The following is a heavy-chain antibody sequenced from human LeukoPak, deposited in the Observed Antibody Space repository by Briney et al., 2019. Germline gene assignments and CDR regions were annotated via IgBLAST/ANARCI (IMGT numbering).Heavy chain of an antibody. CDR1: GFTFSSYG. V-gene: IGHV3-30*03. D-gene: IGHD6-13*01. CDR3: ARGDKQLVFNRNKGGCDP. J-gene: IGHJ5*02. Sequence: GGSLRLSCAASGFTFSSYGMHWVRQAPGKGLEWVAVISYDGSNKYYADSVKGRFTISRDNSKNTLYLQMKSLRAEDPGVSYCARGDKQLVFNRNKGGCDPWGQGTPFTVSS. CDR2: ISYDGSNK.